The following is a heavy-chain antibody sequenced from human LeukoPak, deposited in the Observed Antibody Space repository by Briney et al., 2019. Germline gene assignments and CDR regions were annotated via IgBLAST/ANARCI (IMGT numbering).Heavy chain of an antibody. CDR2: FDPEDGET. Sequence: ASVKVSCKVSGYTLTELSMHWVRQAPGKGLEWMGGFDPEDGETIYAQKFQGRVTMTEDTSTDTAYMELGSLRSEDTAVYYCATAELPLRLGELSNSFDYWGQGTLVTVSS. J-gene: IGHJ4*02. CDR1: GYTLTELS. V-gene: IGHV1-24*01. D-gene: IGHD3-16*02. CDR3: ATAELPLRLGELSNSFDY.